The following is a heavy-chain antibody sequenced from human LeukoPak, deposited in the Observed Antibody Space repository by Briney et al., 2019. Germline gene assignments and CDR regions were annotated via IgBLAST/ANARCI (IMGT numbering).Heavy chain of an antibody. CDR2: IYYSGST. D-gene: IGHD6-13*01. V-gene: IGHV4-59*01. Sequence: SETLSLTCTVSGGSISSYYWSWLRQPPGKGLEWIGYIYYSGSTNYNPSLKSRVTISVDTSKNQFSLKLSSVTAADTAVYYCARGYSSSWYDYYGMDVWGQGTTVTVSS. J-gene: IGHJ6*02. CDR3: ARGYSSSWYDYYGMDV. CDR1: GGSISSYY.